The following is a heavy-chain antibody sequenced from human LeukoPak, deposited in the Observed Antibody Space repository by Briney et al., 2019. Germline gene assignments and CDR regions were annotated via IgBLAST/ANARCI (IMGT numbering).Heavy chain of an antibody. CDR3: ATRSGWTFDY. J-gene: IGHJ4*02. V-gene: IGHV3-48*03. D-gene: IGHD2-15*01. CDR1: GFTVSSKY. CDR2: ISSSANTI. Sequence: GGSLRLSCAASGFTVSSKYMSWVRQAPGKGLEWISYISSSANTIYYADSVKGRFTISRDNAKHSLYLQMNSLRAEDTAAYYCATRSGWTFDYWGQGTLVTVSS.